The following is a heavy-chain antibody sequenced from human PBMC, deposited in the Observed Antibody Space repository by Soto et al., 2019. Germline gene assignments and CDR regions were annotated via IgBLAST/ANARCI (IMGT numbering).Heavy chain of an antibody. D-gene: IGHD6-19*01. J-gene: IGHJ4*02. V-gene: IGHV3-48*02. CDR2: ITSDTNTI. CDR1: GFPFSIYS. CDR3: ARSVEGHFDY. Sequence: EVQLVESGGGLVQPGGSLRLTCVASGFPFSIYSMNWVRQAPGKGLEWSSYITSDTNTIKYADSVKGRFTISTDNAKNLVYMQMNSLRDEDTAVYFCARSVEGHFDYWGQGTVVKVSS.